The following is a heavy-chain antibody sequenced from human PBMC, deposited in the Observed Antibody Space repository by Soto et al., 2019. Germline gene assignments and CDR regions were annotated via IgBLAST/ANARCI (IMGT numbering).Heavy chain of an antibody. CDR1: GFTFSSYA. Sequence: GGSLRLSCAASGFTFSSYAMSWVRQAPGKGLEWVSVISGSGGSTYYVDSVKGRFTISRDNAKNTLYLQMNSLRAEDTAAYYCAREFSSGWKTFDYWGQGTLVTVSS. J-gene: IGHJ4*02. D-gene: IGHD6-19*01. V-gene: IGHV3-23*01. CDR3: AREFSSGWKTFDY. CDR2: ISGSGGST.